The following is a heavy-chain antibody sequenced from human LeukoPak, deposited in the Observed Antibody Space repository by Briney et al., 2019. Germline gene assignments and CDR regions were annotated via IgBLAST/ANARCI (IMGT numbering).Heavy chain of an antibody. CDR3: ARVDTAMVTSY. Sequence: ASVKVSCKASGGTFSSYAISWVRQAPGQGLEWMGWISAYNGNTNYAQKLQGRVTMTTDTSTSTAYMELRSLRSDDTAVYYCARVDTAMVTSYWGQGTLVTVSS. D-gene: IGHD5-18*01. V-gene: IGHV1-18*01. CDR2: ISAYNGNT. J-gene: IGHJ4*02. CDR1: GGTFSSYA.